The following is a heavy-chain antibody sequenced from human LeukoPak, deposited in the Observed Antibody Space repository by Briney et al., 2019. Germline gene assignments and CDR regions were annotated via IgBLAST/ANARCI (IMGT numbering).Heavy chain of an antibody. CDR2: IKQAGSEK. J-gene: IGHJ3*02. CDR3: ARDVLAAGATGTFDI. V-gene: IGHV3-7*03. D-gene: IGHD1-14*01. CDR1: TFTFSNYW. Sequence: GGSLRLSCAASTFTFSNYWMSWVRQAPGKGLEWVANIKQAGSEKYYVDSVKGRFTISRDNAKTSLYLQMNSLRAEDTAVYYCARDVLAAGATGTFDIWGQGTMVTVSS.